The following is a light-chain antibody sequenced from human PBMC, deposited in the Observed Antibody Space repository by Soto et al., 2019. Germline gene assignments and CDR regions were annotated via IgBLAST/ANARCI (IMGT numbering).Light chain of an antibody. V-gene: IGKV3-20*01. CDR1: QSVTSNK. J-gene: IGKJ2*01. CDR2: VPS. Sequence: ENVLTQSPVTLSLSPGERATLSCRASQSVTSNKVAWFQQKPGQAPRILIRVPSSIATGIPDTFSGSGPATDFTLTISRLEHEDFAVYYCQQYGSPPPYTFGQGNKLEIK. CDR3: QQYGSPPPYT.